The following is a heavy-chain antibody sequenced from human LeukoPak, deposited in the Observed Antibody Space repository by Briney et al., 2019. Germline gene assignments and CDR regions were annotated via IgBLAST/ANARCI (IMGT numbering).Heavy chain of an antibody. CDR3: ARHPGLGPPPSLNYYGMVV. V-gene: IGHV4-39*01. D-gene: IGHD3-16*01. Sequence: SETLSLTCTVSGGSISSSAYYWVWIRQPPGKGLEWIGSFYYSGSTYFNPSLKGRVTISVNTPKNQYFLKLTSVTAADTAVYYCARHPGLGPPPSLNYYGMVVWGERTTVSVSS. CDR2: FYYSGST. J-gene: IGHJ6*04. CDR1: GGSISSSAYY.